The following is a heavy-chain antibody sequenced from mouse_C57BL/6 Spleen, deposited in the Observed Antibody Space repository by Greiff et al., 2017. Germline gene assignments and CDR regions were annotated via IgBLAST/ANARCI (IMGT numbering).Heavy chain of an antibody. CDR3: ARDLLLRPCMDY. Sequence: VQLKESGPELVKPGASVKISCKASGYAFSSSWMNWVKQRPGKGLEWIGRIYPGDGDTNYNGKFKGKATLTADKSSSTAYMQLSSLTSEDSAVYFCARDLLLRPCMDYWGQGTSVTVSS. CDR2: IYPGDGDT. D-gene: IGHD1-1*01. V-gene: IGHV1-82*01. J-gene: IGHJ4*01. CDR1: GYAFSSSW.